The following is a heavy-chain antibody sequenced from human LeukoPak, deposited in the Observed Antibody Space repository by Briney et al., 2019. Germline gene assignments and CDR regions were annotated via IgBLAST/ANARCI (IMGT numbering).Heavy chain of an antibody. D-gene: IGHD6-13*01. J-gene: IGHJ3*02. CDR2: IYYSGST. V-gene: IGHV4-31*03. CDR3: AREIAAAGTSPDAFDI. Sequence: TLSLTCTVSGGSISSGGYYWSWIRQHPGKGLEWIGYIYYSGSTYYNPSLKSRVTISVDTSKNQFSLKLSSVTAADTAVYYCAREIAAAGTSPDAFDIWGQGTMVTVSS. CDR1: GGSISSGGYY.